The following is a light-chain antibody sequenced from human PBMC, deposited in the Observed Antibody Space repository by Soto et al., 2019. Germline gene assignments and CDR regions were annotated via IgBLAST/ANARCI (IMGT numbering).Light chain of an antibody. CDR2: DDS. Sequence: SYELTQPPSVSVAPGQTASISRGGNNIGSKSVHWYRQKPGQAPVLVVYDDSDRPSGIPERFSGSNSGNTATLTISRVEAGDEADYYCHVWDGGSDHVVFGGGTQLTVL. J-gene: IGLJ2*01. CDR1: NIGSKS. V-gene: IGLV3-21*02. CDR3: HVWDGGSDHVV.